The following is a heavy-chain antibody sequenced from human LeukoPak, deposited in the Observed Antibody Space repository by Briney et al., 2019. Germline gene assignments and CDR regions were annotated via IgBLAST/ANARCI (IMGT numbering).Heavy chain of an antibody. V-gene: IGHV3-74*01. CDR3: ARDLYCGGNCYPYYLDN. Sequence: GGSLRLSCAASGFSFSVHWMHWVRQDPGRGLVWLSVISSDGSRAIYADSVKGRFTISRDNAKNTLSLQMNSLRAEDTAIYFCARDLYCGGNCYPYYLDNWGQGSLVTVSS. CDR2: ISSDGSRA. CDR1: GFSFSVHW. D-gene: IGHD2-21*02. J-gene: IGHJ4*02.